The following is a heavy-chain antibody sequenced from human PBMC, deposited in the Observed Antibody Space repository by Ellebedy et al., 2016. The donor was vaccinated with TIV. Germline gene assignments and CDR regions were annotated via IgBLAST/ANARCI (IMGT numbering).Heavy chain of an antibody. J-gene: IGHJ6*03. V-gene: IGHV5-51*01. CDR2: IYPGDSDT. CDR3: ARSGPRDINYYYMDV. D-gene: IGHD5-12*01. CDR1: GYSFTSYW. Sequence: GESLKISXKGSGYSFTSYWIGWVRQMPGKGLEWMGIIYPGDSDTRYSPSFQGQVTISADKSISTAYLQWSSLKASDTAMYYCARSGPRDINYYYMDVWGKGTTVTVSS.